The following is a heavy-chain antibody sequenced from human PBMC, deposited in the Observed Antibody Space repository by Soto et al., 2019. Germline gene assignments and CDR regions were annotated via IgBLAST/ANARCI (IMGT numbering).Heavy chain of an antibody. Sequence: ASVKVSCKASGGTFCSYAISWVRQAPGQGLEWMGGIIPIFGTANYAQKFQGRVTITADESTSTAYMELSSLRSEDTAVYYCATDPSHLITMVRGVPTWGQGTLVTVSS. CDR2: IIPIFGTA. CDR3: ATDPSHLITMVRGVPT. D-gene: IGHD3-10*01. J-gene: IGHJ5*02. CDR1: GGTFCSYA. V-gene: IGHV1-69*13.